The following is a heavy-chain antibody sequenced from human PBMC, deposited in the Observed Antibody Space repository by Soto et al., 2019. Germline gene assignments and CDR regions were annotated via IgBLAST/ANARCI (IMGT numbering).Heavy chain of an antibody. CDR1: GFTFSSYS. D-gene: IGHD5-18*01. CDR2: ISSSSSTI. Sequence: WGSLRLSCAASGFTFSSYSMNWVRQAPGKGLEWVSYISSSSSTIYYADSVKGRFTISRDNAKNSLYLQMNSLRAEDTAVYYCARDSGYSYGPFDYWGQGTLVTVSS. CDR3: ARDSGYSYGPFDY. V-gene: IGHV3-48*01. J-gene: IGHJ4*02.